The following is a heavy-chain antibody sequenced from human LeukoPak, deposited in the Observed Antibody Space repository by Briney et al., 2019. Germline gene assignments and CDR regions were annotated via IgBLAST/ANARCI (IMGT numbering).Heavy chain of an antibody. CDR3: VKVVVMEFATGFDY. V-gene: IGHV3-30*18. Sequence: PGGSLRLSCAASGFTFSSYAMSWVRHAPGKGLEWVSGISYDGSNKYYADSVKGRFTISRDNSKNTLYMQMNSLRAEDTAVYYYVKVVVMEFATGFDYWGQGTLVTVSS. CDR1: GFTFSSYA. D-gene: IGHD2-15*01. J-gene: IGHJ4*02. CDR2: ISYDGSNK.